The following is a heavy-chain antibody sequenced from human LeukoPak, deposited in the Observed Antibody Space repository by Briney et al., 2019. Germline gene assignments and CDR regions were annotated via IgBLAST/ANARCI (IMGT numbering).Heavy chain of an antibody. CDR1: AFTVSSYW. CDR2: IKQDGSEK. J-gene: IGHJ5*02. D-gene: IGHD3-9*01. CDR3: ARDVRYGSPFDP. V-gene: IGHV3-7*01. Sequence: GGSLRLSCAASAFTVSSYWISWVRQAPGKGLEWVANIKQDGSEKYYVDSVKGRFTISRDNAKNSLYLQMNSLRAEDTAVYYCARDVRYGSPFDPWGQGTLVTVSS.